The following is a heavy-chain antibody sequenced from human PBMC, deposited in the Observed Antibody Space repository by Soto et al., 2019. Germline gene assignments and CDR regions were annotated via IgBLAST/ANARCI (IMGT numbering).Heavy chain of an antibody. CDR3: ARDGALWLLGVGFDP. CDR2: ISAYNGNT. CDR1: GYTFTSYG. D-gene: IGHD5-18*01. Sequence: QVQLVQSGAEVKKPGASVKVSCKASGYTFTSYGISWVRQAPGQGLEWMGWISAYNGNTNYAQKLQGRVTMTTDTSTSPAYMELRSLRSDDTALYYCARDGALWLLGVGFDPWGQGTLVTVSS. V-gene: IGHV1-18*01. J-gene: IGHJ5*02.